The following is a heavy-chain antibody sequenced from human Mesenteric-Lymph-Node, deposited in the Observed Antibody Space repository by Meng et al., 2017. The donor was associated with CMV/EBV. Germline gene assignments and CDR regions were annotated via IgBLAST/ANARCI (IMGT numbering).Heavy chain of an antibody. CDR1: GGSISSISYY. CDR2: IYYSGST. D-gene: IGHD6-13*01. CDR3: ATGSSSWPNPLDY. Sequence: SETLSLTCTVSGGSISSISYYWGWIRQPPGKGLEWIGNIYYSGSTYYTPSLKSRVTISVDTSKNQFSLNLNSVTAADTAVYYCATGSSSWPNPLDYWGQGTLVTVSS. J-gene: IGHJ4*02. V-gene: IGHV4-39*07.